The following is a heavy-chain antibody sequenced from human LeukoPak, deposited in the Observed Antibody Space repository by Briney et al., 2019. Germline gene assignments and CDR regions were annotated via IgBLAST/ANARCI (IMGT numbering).Heavy chain of an antibody. CDR1: GGTFCSYA. V-gene: IGHV1-69*05. CDR3: ARGPPVSGSHQVFDY. CDR2: IIPIFGTA. D-gene: IGHD1-26*01. Sequence: SVKVSCKASGGTFCSYAVSWVVQAPGQGLEWMGGIIPIFGTANYAQKFQGRVTITTDESTSTAYMELSSLRSEDTAVYYCARGPPVSGSHQVFDYWGQGTLVTVSS. J-gene: IGHJ4*02.